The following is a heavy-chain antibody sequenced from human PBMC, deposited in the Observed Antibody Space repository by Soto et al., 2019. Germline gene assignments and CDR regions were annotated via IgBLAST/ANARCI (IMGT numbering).Heavy chain of an antibody. V-gene: IGHV3-33*01. CDR3: ARDEYSSSWWYFDY. Sequence: PGGSLRLSCAASGFTFNSYGMHWVLQAPGKGLEWVAVIWYDGSNKYYADSVKGRFTISRDNSKNTLFLRMNSLTAEDTAVYYCARDEYSSSWWYFDYWGQGTLVTVSS. J-gene: IGHJ4*02. D-gene: IGHD6-13*01. CDR2: IWYDGSNK. CDR1: GFTFNSYG.